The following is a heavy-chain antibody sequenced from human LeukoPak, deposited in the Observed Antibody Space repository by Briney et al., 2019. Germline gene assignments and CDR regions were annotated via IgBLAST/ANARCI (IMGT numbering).Heavy chain of an antibody. CDR3: AREGAYYYDGSVKGGIDY. Sequence: GSSMKVSCKASGGSFSSYAISWVRQAPGQGLERMGRIIPIVGTANYAQKFQGRVTMTADESATTVYMELSSLRSEDTAVYYCAREGAYYYDGSVKGGIDYWGQGTLVTASS. CDR1: GGSFSSYA. D-gene: IGHD3-22*01. J-gene: IGHJ4*02. V-gene: IGHV1-69*11. CDR2: IIPIVGTA.